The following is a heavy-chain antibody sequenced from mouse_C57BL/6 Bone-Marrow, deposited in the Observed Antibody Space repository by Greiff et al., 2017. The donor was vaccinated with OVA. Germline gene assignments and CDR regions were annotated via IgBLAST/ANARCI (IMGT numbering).Heavy chain of an antibody. V-gene: IGHV1-64*01. CDR2: IHPNSGST. Sequence: QVQLQQPGAELVKPGASVKLSCKASGYTFTSYWMHWVKQRPGQGLEWIGMIHPNSGSTNYNEKFKSKATLTVDKSSSTAYMHISSLTSEDSAVYYCARGGDGSSYFDYWGQGTTLTVSS. D-gene: IGHD1-1*01. CDR3: ARGGDGSSYFDY. J-gene: IGHJ2*01. CDR1: GYTFTSYW.